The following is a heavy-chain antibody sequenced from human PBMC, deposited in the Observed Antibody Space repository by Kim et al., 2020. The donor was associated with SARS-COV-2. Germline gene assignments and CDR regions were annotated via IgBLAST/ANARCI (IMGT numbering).Heavy chain of an antibody. J-gene: IGHJ3*02. D-gene: IGHD3-10*01. Sequence: GGSLRLSCAASGFTFSSYSMNWVRQAPGKGLEWVSSISSSSSYIYYADSVKGRFTISRDNAKNSLYLQMNSLRAEDTAVYYCARGKFTMVRGVIRIDAFDIWGQGTMVTVSS. V-gene: IGHV3-21*01. CDR1: GFTFSSYS. CDR2: ISSSSSYI. CDR3: ARGKFTMVRGVIRIDAFDI.